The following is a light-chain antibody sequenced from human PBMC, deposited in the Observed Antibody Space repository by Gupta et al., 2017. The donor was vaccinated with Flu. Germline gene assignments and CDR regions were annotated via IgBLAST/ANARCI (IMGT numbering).Light chain of an antibody. CDR2: GAS. J-gene: IGKJ2*01. CDR3: QQYDTYPYT. Sequence: DILVTQSPSSSSASVGDRVTIPCQASQDINNYLAWFQQKPGKAPRSLIYGASSLRSGVPSKFSGSGSGTDFTLTISNLQPEDFATYFCQQYDTYPYTFGQGTKLEI. CDR1: QDINNY. V-gene: IGKV1-16*02.